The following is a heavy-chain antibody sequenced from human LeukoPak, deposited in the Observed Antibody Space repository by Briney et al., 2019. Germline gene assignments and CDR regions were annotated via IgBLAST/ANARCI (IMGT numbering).Heavy chain of an antibody. Sequence: GGSLRLSCAASTFTFSSYAMSWVRQAPGKGLEWVSVISGSGGSTSYADSVKGRFTISRDNAKNTLYLQMNSLRAEDTAVYYCARVSRPGSGPALNWFDPWGQGTLVTVSS. J-gene: IGHJ5*02. CDR2: ISGSGGST. CDR3: ARVSRPGSGPALNWFDP. CDR1: TFTFSSYA. D-gene: IGHD1-14*01. V-gene: IGHV3-23*01.